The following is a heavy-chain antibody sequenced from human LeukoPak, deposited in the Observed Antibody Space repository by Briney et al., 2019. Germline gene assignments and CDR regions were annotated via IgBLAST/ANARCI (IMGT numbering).Heavy chain of an antibody. Sequence: SQTLSLTCAISGDSVSSNSAVWNWIRQSPSRGLEWLGRTYYKSKWSNNYAVSVRSRIIINPDTSENQFSLQLNSVTPEDTAVYYCARGDQAFDYWGQGSLVTVSS. CDR3: ARGDQAFDY. V-gene: IGHV6-1*01. CDR2: TYYKSKWSN. CDR1: GDSVSSNSAV. J-gene: IGHJ4*02. D-gene: IGHD2-2*01.